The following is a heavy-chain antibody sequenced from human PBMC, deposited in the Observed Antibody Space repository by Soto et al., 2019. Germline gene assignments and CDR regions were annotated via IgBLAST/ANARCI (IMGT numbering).Heavy chain of an antibody. D-gene: IGHD5-12*01. V-gene: IGHV4-59*01. J-gene: IGHJ4*02. CDR3: ARGQWFDTSGYSIQYPSFDY. Sequence: SETLSLTCTVSDDSISNYYWNWIRQPPGKGLGWIGYVYYSGSTKYNSSLKSRVTMSLDTSENQFSLQLTSVTAADTAVYYSARGQWFDTSGYSIQYPSFDYWGQGTLVTVSS. CDR2: VYYSGST. CDR1: DDSISNYY.